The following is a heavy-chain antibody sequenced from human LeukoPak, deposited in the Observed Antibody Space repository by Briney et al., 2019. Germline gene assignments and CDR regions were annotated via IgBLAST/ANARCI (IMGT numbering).Heavy chain of an antibody. Sequence: ASVNVSCKASGGTFSSYAISWVRQAPGQGLEWMGGIIPIFGTANYAQKFQGRVTITADESTSTAYMELSSLRSEDTAVYYCARGRITGTTRYYYYYYMDVWGKGTTVTVSS. CDR1: GGTFSSYA. CDR3: ARGRITGTTRYYYYYYMDV. CDR2: IIPIFGTA. J-gene: IGHJ6*03. D-gene: IGHD1-7*01. V-gene: IGHV1-69*13.